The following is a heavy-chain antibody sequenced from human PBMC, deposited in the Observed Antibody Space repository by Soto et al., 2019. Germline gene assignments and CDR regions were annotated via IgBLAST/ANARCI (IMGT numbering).Heavy chain of an antibody. D-gene: IGHD2-2*01. CDR2: IWYDGSNK. CDR3: ARVVRRNCFDY. V-gene: IGHV3-33*01. CDR1: GFTFSSYG. Sequence: PGGSLRLSCAASGFTFSSYGLHWVRQAPGKGLEWVAVIWYDGSNKYYADSVKGRFTISRDSSKNTLYLQMNSLRAEDTAVYYCARVVRRNCFDYWGQGTLVTVSS. J-gene: IGHJ4*02.